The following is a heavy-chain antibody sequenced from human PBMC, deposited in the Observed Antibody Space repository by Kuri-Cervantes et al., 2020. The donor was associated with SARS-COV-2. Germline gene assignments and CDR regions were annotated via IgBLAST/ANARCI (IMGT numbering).Heavy chain of an antibody. Sequence: SCTVSGGSISSGSYYWSWIRQPAGKGLEWIGRIYTSGSTNYNPSLKSRVTISVDTSKNQVSLKLSSVTAADTAVYYCARVRRWLQSNDAFDIWGQGTMVTVSS. J-gene: IGHJ3*02. V-gene: IGHV4-61*02. CDR3: ARVRRWLQSNDAFDI. CDR1: GGSISSGSYY. CDR2: IYTSGST. D-gene: IGHD5-24*01.